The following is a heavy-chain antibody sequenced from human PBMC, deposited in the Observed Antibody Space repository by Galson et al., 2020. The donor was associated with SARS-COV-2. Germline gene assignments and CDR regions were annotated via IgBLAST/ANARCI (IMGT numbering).Heavy chain of an antibody. CDR2: ISYDGSNK. V-gene: IGHV3-30-3*01. D-gene: IGHD3-3*01. CDR1: GFTFSSYA. Sequence: GGSLRLSCAASGFTFSSYAMHWVRQAPGKGLEWVAVISYDGSNKYYADSVKGRFTISRDNSKNTLYLQMNSLRAEDTAVYYCARSPSYDFWSGYANYFDYWGQGTLVTVSS. CDR3: ARSPSYDFWSGYANYFDY. J-gene: IGHJ4*02.